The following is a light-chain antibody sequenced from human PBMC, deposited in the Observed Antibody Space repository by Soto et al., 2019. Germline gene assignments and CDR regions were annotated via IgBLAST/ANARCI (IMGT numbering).Light chain of an antibody. Sequence: EIVLTQSPGTLSLSPGERATLSCRPSESVNRVYLAWYQHKPGQAPRLLIFGASERATGIPDRFSGSGSGTDFTLTISRLEPEDFAVYYCQQYVTPPFTFGPGTKVDI. J-gene: IGKJ3*01. CDR3: QQYVTPPFT. V-gene: IGKV3-20*01. CDR2: GAS. CDR1: ESVNRVY.